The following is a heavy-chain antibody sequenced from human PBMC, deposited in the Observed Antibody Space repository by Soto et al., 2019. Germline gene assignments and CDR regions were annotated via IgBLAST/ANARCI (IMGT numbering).Heavy chain of an antibody. CDR1: GFTFSSYA. CDR3: AKQEWATGTTWAYYFDY. D-gene: IGHD1-1*01. CDR2: ISGSGGST. Sequence: QLGGSLRLSCAASGFTFSSYAMSWVRQAPGKGLEWVSAISGSGGSTYYADSVKGRFTISRDNSKNTLYLQMNSLRAEDTAVYYCAKQEWATGTTWAYYFDYWGQGTLVTVS. V-gene: IGHV3-23*01. J-gene: IGHJ4*02.